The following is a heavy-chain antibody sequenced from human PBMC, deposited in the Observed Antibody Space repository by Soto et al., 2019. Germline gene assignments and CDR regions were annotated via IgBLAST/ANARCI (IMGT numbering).Heavy chain of an antibody. CDR1: GGSISSGGYY. CDR3: ARETKRYFDWSPYYFDY. Sequence: SETLSLTCTVSGGSISSGGYYWSWIRQHPGKGLEWIGYIYYSGSTYYNPSLKSRVTISVDTSKNQFSLKLSSVTAADTAVYYCARETKRYFDWSPYYFDYWGQGTLVTVSS. J-gene: IGHJ4*02. V-gene: IGHV4-31*03. D-gene: IGHD3-9*01. CDR2: IYYSGST.